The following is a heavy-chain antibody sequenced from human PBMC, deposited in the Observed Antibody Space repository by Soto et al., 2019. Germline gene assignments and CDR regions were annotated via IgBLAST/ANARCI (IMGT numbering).Heavy chain of an antibody. V-gene: IGHV3-23*01. CDR1: GFTFSSYA. CDR3: AKQQGPGTPYYYAMDV. D-gene: IGHD1-1*01. Sequence: EVQLLESGGGLVQPGGSLRLSCAASGFTFSSYAMSWVRQAPGKRLAWVSVIRSSGDRTYYADSVKGRFTISRDKSKNTLYMQMNSLRAEDTAVYYCAKQQGPGTPYYYAMDVWGQGTTVTVSS. CDR2: IRSSGDRT. J-gene: IGHJ6*02.